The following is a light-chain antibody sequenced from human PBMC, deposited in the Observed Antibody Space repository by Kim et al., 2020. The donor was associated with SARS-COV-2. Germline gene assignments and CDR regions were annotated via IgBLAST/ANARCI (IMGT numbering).Light chain of an antibody. CDR2: AAS. CDR3: QKYNSALGT. J-gene: IGKJ1*01. V-gene: IGKV1-27*01. Sequence: DIQMTQSPSSLSASVGDRVTITCRTSQGISNYLAWYQQKPGKVPKLLIYAASTLQSGVPSRFSGSGSGTDFTLTISSLQLEDVATYYCQKYNSALGTFGQGTKVDIK. CDR1: QGISNY.